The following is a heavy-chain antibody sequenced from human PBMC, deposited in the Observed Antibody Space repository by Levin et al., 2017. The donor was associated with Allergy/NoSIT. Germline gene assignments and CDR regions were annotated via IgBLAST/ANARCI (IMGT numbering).Heavy chain of an antibody. CDR1: GFTFRSYG. V-gene: IGHV3-30*18. CDR2: ISYDGNNT. D-gene: IGHD3-3*02. J-gene: IGHJ3*01. Sequence: GESLKISCTASGFTFRSYGMHWVRQAPGKGLEWVAAISYDGNNTYYVDSVKGRFIISRDNSKNTLYVQMNSLRAEDTAVYYCAKTSFMATNDAFPVWGQGTMVTVSS. CDR3: AKTSFMATNDAFPV.